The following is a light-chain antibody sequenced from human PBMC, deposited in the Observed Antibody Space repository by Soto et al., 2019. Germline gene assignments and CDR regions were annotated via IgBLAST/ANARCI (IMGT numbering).Light chain of an antibody. Sequence: QSVLTQPPSASGTPGQRVTISCSGSSSNIGRNTVTWYQQLPGTAPKLLIYSNNQRPSGVPDRFSGSKSGTSVSLAVSGLQSEDEADYYCVAWDDSLNGLVFGGGTQLTVL. CDR3: VAWDDSLNGLV. V-gene: IGLV1-44*01. CDR1: SSNIGRNT. CDR2: SNN. J-gene: IGLJ2*01.